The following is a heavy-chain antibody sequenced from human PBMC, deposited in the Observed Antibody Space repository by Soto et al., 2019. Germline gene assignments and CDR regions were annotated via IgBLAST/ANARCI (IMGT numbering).Heavy chain of an antibody. Sequence: TSETLSLTCTVSGGSISSYYWSWIRQPPGKGLEWIGYIYYSGSTNYNPSLKSRVTISVDTSKNQFSLKLSSVTAADTAVYYCASSSLWFGELLSPFNYWGQGTLVTVSS. CDR1: GGSISSYY. CDR3: ASSSLWFGELLSPFNY. CDR2: IYYSGST. D-gene: IGHD3-10*01. V-gene: IGHV4-59*12. J-gene: IGHJ4*02.